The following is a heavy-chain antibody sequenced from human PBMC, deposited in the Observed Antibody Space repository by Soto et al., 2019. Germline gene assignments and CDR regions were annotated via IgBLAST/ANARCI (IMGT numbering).Heavy chain of an antibody. D-gene: IGHD2-21*01. V-gene: IGHV1-18*01. CDR1: GYSFTTYV. CDR3: VRGWGWLHRDY. CDR2: ITPYNGNT. J-gene: IGHJ4*02. Sequence: QVQLVQSGAEVKKPGASVQVSCKASGYSFTTYVIVWLRQAPGQGLEWVGLITPYNGNTNYAQKLQDRVTMTTDTSSSTAYLELRSLRSDDTAVYYCVRGWGWLHRDYWGQGTLVTSSS.